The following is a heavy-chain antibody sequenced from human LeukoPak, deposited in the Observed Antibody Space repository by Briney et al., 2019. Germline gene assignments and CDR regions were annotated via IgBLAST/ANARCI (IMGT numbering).Heavy chain of an antibody. J-gene: IGHJ6*03. Sequence: GSLRLSCAASGFTFSTYSMNWIRQPPGKGLEWIGEINHSGSTNYNPSLKSRVTISVDTSKNQFSLKLSSVTAADTAVYYCARDLRWEPTQSYYYMDVWGKGTTVTVSS. CDR2: INHSGST. D-gene: IGHD1-26*01. V-gene: IGHV4-34*01. CDR3: ARDLRWEPTQSYYYMDV. CDR1: GFTFSTYS.